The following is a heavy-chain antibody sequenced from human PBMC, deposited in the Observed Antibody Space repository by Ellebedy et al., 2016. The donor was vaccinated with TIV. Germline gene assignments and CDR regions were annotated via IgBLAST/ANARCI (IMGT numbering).Heavy chain of an antibody. CDR2: IQQDGGEK. D-gene: IGHD4-11*01. V-gene: IGHV3-7*01. CDR3: ARQFTAYSYGFDI. CDR1: GFTFSLYW. J-gene: IGHJ3*02. Sequence: GGSLRLXXAASGFTFSLYWMTWVRQAPGRGLEWVANIQQDGGEKYYVDSVKGRFTISRDNTRNSLSLQMNSLRAEDTAVYYCARQFTAYSYGFDIWGQGTTVTVSS.